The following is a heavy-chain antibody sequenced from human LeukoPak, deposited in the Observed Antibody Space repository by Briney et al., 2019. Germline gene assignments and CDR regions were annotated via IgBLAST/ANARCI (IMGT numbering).Heavy chain of an antibody. CDR2: IHTSGST. J-gene: IGHJ5*02. Sequence: PSETLSLTCTVSGGSISSYYWSWIRQPAGKGLEWIGRIHTSGSTNYNPSLKSRVTMSADTSKNQFSLKLSSVTAADTAVHYCAKDINTVGVIRWFDPWGQGTLVTVSS. D-gene: IGHD3-10*01. CDR3: AKDINTVGVIRWFDP. CDR1: GGSISSYY. V-gene: IGHV4-4*07.